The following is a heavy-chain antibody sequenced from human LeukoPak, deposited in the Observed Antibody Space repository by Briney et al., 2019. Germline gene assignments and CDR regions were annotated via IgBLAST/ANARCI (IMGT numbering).Heavy chain of an antibody. CDR3: AKETYSSSSVDY. V-gene: IGHV3-73*01. CDR2: IRSKSNSYAT. J-gene: IGHJ4*02. CDR1: GFTFSGSA. D-gene: IGHD6-6*01. Sequence: GGSLRLSCAASGFTFSGSAMHWVRQASGKGLEWVGRIRSKSNSYATAYAASVKGRFTISRDDSQNTAYLQMNSLKTEDTAVYYCAKETYSSSSVDYWGQGTLVTVSS.